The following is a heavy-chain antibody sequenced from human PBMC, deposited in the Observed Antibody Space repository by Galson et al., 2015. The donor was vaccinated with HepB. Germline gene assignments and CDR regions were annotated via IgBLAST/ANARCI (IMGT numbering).Heavy chain of an antibody. J-gene: IGHJ6*02. D-gene: IGHD3-3*01. CDR1: GYTFTTHY. V-gene: IGHV1-46*01. CDR3: ARDQPRTISRVIRPPVSGRMDV. Sequence: SVKVSCKASGYTFTTHYMHCVRQAPGQGLEWMGVINSLSDITTYAPKFQGRVTMTRDPSTTTVYMELSSVMSEDTALYYCARDQPRTISRVIRPPVSGRMDVWRQGTTFTVSS. CDR2: INSLSDIT.